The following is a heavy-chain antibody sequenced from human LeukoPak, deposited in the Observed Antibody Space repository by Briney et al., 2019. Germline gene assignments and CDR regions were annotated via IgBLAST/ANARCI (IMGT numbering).Heavy chain of an antibody. CDR1: GYTFTSYD. Sequence: ASVKVSCKASGYTFTSYDINWVRQATGQGLEWMGWLNPNSGNTGYAQKFQGRVTMTRNTSISTAYMELSSLRSKDTAVYYCTSSYKAGYSCSWYNWYFNFWGRGTLVTVSS. D-gene: IGHD6-13*01. CDR2: LNPNSGNT. J-gene: IGHJ2*01. V-gene: IGHV1-8*01. CDR3: TSSYKAGYSCSWYNWYFNF.